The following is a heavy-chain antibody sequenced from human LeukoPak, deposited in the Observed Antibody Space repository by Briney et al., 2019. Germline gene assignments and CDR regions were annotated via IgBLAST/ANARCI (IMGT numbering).Heavy chain of an antibody. D-gene: IGHD1-26*01. CDR3: AKGQRPLYSGRYSGFDY. CDR2: ISWNSGSI. CDR1: GFTFDDYA. J-gene: IGHJ4*02. V-gene: IGHV3-9*03. Sequence: GGSLRLSGAASGFTFDDYAMHWVRQAPGKGLERVSGISWNSGSIGYADSVKGRFTISRDNAKNSLYLQMNSLRAEDMALYYCAKGQRPLYSGRYSGFDYWGQGTLVTVSS.